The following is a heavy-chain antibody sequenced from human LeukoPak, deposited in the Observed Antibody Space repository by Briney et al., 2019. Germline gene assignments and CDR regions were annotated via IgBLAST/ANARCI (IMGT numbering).Heavy chain of an antibody. V-gene: IGHV1-69*01. Sequence: SVKVSCKASGGTFSSYAISWVRQAPGQGLEWMGGIIPIFGRANYAQKFQGRVTITADESTSTAYMELSSLRSEDTAVYYCARSSRYYDSSGLQAYYFDYWGQGTLVTVSS. CDR2: IIPIFGRA. D-gene: IGHD3-22*01. CDR1: GGTFSSYA. J-gene: IGHJ4*02. CDR3: ARSSRYYDSSGLQAYYFDY.